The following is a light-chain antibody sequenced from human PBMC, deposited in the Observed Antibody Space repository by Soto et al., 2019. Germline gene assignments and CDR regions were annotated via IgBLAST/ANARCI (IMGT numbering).Light chain of an antibody. CDR1: QDIRSW. V-gene: IGKV1-12*01. CDR3: QQANSFPLT. Sequence: DIQMTQSPSSVSASVGDRVSITCRASQDIRSWLAWYQQRPGKAPKLLIYAATTLQSGVPSRFSGSGSGTTFTLTINNLQPEDFASYFCQQANSFPLTFGGGTKVDI. J-gene: IGKJ4*01. CDR2: AAT.